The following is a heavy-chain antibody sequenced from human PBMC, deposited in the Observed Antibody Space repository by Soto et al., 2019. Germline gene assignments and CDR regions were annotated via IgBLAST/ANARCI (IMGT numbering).Heavy chain of an antibody. CDR2: VYYSGST. Sequence: SETLSLTCTVSGGYISSYYWSWIRQPPGKGLAWIGYVYYSGSTKYNPSLKSRVTISVDTSKSEFSLKLSSVTAADTAVYYCAREGGDKWCDPWGQGTRVTVSS. J-gene: IGHJ5*02. D-gene: IGHD1-26*01. V-gene: IGHV4-59*01. CDR3: AREGGDKWCDP. CDR1: GGYISSYY.